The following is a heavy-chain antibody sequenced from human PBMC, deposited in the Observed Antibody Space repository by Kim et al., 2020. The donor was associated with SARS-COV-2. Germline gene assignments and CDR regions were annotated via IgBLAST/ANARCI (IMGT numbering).Heavy chain of an antibody. J-gene: IGHJ4*02. Sequence: SETLSLTCAVYGGSFSGYYWSWIRQPPGKGLEWIGEINHSGSTNYNPSLKSRVTISVDTSKNQFSLKLSSVTAADTAVYYCVRGGTTVVTRHSPRLNYWGQGTLVTVSS. CDR2: INHSGST. CDR1: GGSFSGYY. V-gene: IGHV4-34*01. CDR3: VRGGTTVVTRHSPRLNY. D-gene: IGHD4-17*01.